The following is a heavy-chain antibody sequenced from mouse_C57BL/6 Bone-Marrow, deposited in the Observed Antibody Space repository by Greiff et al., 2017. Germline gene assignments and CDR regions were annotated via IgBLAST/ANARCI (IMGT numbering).Heavy chain of an antibody. V-gene: IGHV5-6*01. D-gene: IGHD1-1*01. J-gene: IGHJ4*01. CDR1: GFTFSSYG. Sequence: EVHLVESGGDLVKPGGSLKLSCAASGFTFSSYGMSWVRQTPDKRLEWVATISSGGSYTYYPDSVKGRFTISRDNAKNTLYLQMSSLKSEDTAMYYCARQYYGSSYEAMDYWGQGTSVTVSS. CDR2: ISSGGSYT. CDR3: ARQYYGSSYEAMDY.